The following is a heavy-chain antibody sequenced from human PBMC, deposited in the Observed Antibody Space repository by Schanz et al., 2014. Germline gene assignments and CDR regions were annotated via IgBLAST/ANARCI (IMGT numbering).Heavy chain of an antibody. CDR1: GFIFRNYG. V-gene: IGHV3-30*02. CDR2: IWSDGSRT. Sequence: QVQLVESGGGVVQRGGSLRLSCAASGFIFRNYGMHWVRQAPGKGLGWEGFIWSDGSRTYHAESVKGRFTIARDKSRNTLYLQMDSLREEDTALDYCSKVVASGPTTGPFDPWGQGTLVTVSS. D-gene: IGHD1-26*01. CDR3: SKVVASGPTTGPFDP. J-gene: IGHJ5*02.